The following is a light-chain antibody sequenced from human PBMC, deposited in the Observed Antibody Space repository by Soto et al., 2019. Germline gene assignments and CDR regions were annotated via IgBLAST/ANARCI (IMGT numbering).Light chain of an antibody. CDR1: QFVSSR. CDR2: DTS. CDR3: QEYIQWPPGM. J-gene: IGKJ1*01. Sequence: DIVVTQSPATLSASPGERVTLSCRASQFVSSRLAWYQRRPGQVPRLLIYDTSTRAPGIAARFSGSGSGTEFTLTISSLQSEDFAVYCCQEYIQWPPGMFGPGTTVDIK. V-gene: IGKV3-15*01.